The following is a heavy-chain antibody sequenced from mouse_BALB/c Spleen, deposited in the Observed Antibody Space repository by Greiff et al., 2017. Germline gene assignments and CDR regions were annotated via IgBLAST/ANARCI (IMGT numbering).Heavy chain of an antibody. Sequence: EVQLVESGGGLVKPGGSLKLSCAASGFTFSSYAMSWVRQSPEKRLEWVAEISSGGSYTYYPDTVTGRFTISRDNAKNTLYLEMSSLRSEDTAMYYRANYGRFAFWGQGTLVTVSA. CDR2: ISSGGSYT. CDR3: ANYGRFAF. CDR1: GFTFSSYA. D-gene: IGHD1-2*01. V-gene: IGHV5-9-4*01. J-gene: IGHJ3*01.